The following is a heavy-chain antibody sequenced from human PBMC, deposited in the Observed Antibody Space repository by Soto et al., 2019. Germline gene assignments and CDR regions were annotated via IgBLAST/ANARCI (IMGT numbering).Heavy chain of an antibody. CDR2: IYYSGST. V-gene: IGHV4-59*01. J-gene: IGHJ5*02. D-gene: IGHD3-22*01. Sequence: SETLSLTCTVSGGSISSYYWSWIRQPPGKGLEWIGYIYYSGSTNYNPSLKSRVTISVDTSKNQFSLKLSSVNAADTAVYYCARGANYYDSSGYYRLDPWGPGTVVTVYS. CDR1: GGSISSYY. CDR3: ARGANYYDSSGYYRLDP.